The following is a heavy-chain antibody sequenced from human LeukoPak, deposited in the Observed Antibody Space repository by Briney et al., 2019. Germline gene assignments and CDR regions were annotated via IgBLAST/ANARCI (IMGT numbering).Heavy chain of an antibody. Sequence: GGSLRLSCAASGFTFRSYWMSWVRQAPGKGLEWVASIKQAGRETHYVDSVKGRFSISRDNAKNSIYLQLNSLRAEDTALYYCVRVNSHSRDYHFYYMDVWGKGTTVTVSS. CDR3: VRVNSHSRDYHFYYMDV. D-gene: IGHD2/OR15-2a*01. CDR1: GFTFRSYW. CDR2: IKQAGRET. V-gene: IGHV3-7*01. J-gene: IGHJ6*03.